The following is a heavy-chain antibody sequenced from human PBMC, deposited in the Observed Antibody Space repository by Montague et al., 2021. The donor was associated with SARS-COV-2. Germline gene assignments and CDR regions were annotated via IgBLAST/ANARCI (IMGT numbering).Heavy chain of an antibody. V-gene: IGHV4-39*01. CDR1: GGSISSSSYY. Sequence: SETLSLTCTVSGGSISSSSYYWAWIRQPPGKGLEWIGSIYHSGSTFYNPSLKSRVTISVDTSKNQFSLKLSPVTAADTAVYYCARVRGEYSVWYVLDVWGQGTMVTVSS. D-gene: IGHD3-16*01. CDR3: ARVRGEYSVWYVLDV. J-gene: IGHJ3*01. CDR2: IYHSGST.